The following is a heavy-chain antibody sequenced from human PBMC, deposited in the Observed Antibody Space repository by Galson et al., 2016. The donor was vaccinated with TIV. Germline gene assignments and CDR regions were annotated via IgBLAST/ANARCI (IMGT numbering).Heavy chain of an antibody. Sequence: SVKVSCKASGYTFAIYATHWVRQAPGQRLEWLGWFNAGNGNTKYSQKFQGRVTITWDTSASTAYMELSSLRFEDTAVYYCARPPYCGGDCYKYDHWGQGTRVTVYS. CDR3: ARPPYCGGDCYKYDH. V-gene: IGHV1-3*01. CDR1: GYTFAIYA. D-gene: IGHD2-21*01. J-gene: IGHJ4*02. CDR2: FNAGNGNT.